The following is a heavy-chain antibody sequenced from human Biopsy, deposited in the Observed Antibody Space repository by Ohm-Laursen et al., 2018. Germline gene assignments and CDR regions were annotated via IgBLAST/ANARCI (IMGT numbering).Heavy chain of an antibody. D-gene: IGHD2-15*01. J-gene: IGHJ4*02. CDR3: ARRGSGGRSFDY. CDR2: ISNSGNT. CDR1: GDCINSSY. Sequence: SETLSLTCTVSGDCINSSYWSWIRQAPGKGLEWIGFISNSGNTNYNPSLKSRVTISADTSKNQFSLKLGSVTVADTAVFYCARRGSGGRSFDYWGQGSLVTVSS. V-gene: IGHV4-59*08.